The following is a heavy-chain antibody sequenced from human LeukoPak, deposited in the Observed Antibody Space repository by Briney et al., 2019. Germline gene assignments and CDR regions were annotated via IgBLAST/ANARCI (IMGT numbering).Heavy chain of an antibody. J-gene: IGHJ3*02. CDR3: AKTYGDYASGAFDI. CDR1: GFTFDDYA. D-gene: IGHD4-17*01. V-gene: IGHV3-9*01. CDR2: ISWNSGSI. Sequence: GGSLRLSCVASGFTFDDYAMHWVRQAPGKGLEWVSGISWNSGSIGYADSVKGRFTISRDNAKNSLYLQMNSPRAEDTALYYCAKTYGDYASGAFDIWGQGTMVTVSS.